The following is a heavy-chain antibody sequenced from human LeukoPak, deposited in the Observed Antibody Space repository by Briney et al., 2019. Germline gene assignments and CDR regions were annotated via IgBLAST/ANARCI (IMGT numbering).Heavy chain of an antibody. CDR3: ATSSSVRDSDY. J-gene: IGHJ4*02. CDR2: ISGSGGST. CDR1: GFSFSSYV. V-gene: IGHV3-23*01. D-gene: IGHD6-6*01. Sequence: GGSLRLSCAASGFSFSSYVMTWVRQAPGKGLEWVSGISGSGGSTDYTDSVKGRFTISRDNSKSMLYLRMDSLRVEDTAIYYCATSSSVRDSDYWGQGTPVTVSS.